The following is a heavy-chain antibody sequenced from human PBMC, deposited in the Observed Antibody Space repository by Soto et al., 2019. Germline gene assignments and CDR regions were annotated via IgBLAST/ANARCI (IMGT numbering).Heavy chain of an antibody. CDR1: GGSISSGGYY. CDR2: IYYSGST. Sequence: SETLSLTCTVSGGSISSGGYYWSWNRQHPGKGLGWIGYIYYSGSTYYNPSVKSRVTISVDTSKNQFSLMLSSVTAAGTAVDDWAIRGFDDILALLDYWGQGTLVTVTA. CDR3: AIRGFDDILALLDY. D-gene: IGHD1-1*01. J-gene: IGHJ4*02. V-gene: IGHV4-31*03.